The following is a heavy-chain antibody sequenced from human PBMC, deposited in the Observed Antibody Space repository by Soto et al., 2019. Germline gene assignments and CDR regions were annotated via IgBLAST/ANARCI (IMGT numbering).Heavy chain of an antibody. J-gene: IGHJ4*02. V-gene: IGHV3-11*06. CDR2: ISSSSSYT. CDR3: ASESYYYDSSGYFY. CDR1: GFTFSDYY. D-gene: IGHD3-22*01. Sequence: KTGGSLRLSCAASGFTFSDYYMSWIRQAPGKGLEWVSYISSSSSYTNYADSVKGRFTISRDNAKNSLYLQMNSLRAEDTAVYYCASESYYYDSSGYFYWGQGTPVTVSS.